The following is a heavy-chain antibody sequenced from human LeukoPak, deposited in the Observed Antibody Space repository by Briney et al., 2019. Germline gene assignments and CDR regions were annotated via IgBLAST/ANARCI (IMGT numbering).Heavy chain of an antibody. J-gene: IGHJ4*02. V-gene: IGHV1-69*13. Sequence: ASVKVSCKASGGTFSSYAISWVRQAPGQGLEWMGGIIPIFGTANYAQTFQGRVTITADESTSTAYMELSSLRSEDTAVYYCGRGVMSLKDYNILTGYPYWGQGTLVTVSS. CDR2: IIPIFGTA. D-gene: IGHD3-9*01. CDR3: GRGVMSLKDYNILTGYPY. CDR1: GGTFSSYA.